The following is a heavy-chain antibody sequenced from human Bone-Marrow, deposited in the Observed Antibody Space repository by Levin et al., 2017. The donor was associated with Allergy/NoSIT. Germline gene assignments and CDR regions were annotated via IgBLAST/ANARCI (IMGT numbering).Heavy chain of an antibody. CDR1: GGSISSSSYY. CDR3: ARHGYGSGSQKVDYYYYMDV. J-gene: IGHJ6*03. V-gene: IGHV4-39*01. CDR2: IYYSGST. D-gene: IGHD3-10*01. Sequence: SETLSLTCTVSGGSISSSSYYWGWIRQPPGKGLEWIGSIYYSGSTYYNPSLKSRVTISVDTSKNQFSLKLSSVTAADTAVYYCARHGYGSGSQKVDYYYYMDVWGKGTTVTVSS.